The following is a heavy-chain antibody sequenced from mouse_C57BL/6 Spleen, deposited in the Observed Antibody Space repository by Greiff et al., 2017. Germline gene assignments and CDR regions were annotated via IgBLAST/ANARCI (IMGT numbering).Heavy chain of an antibody. V-gene: IGHV6-6*01. CDR1: GFTFSDAW. CDR2: IRNKANNHAT. J-gene: IGHJ4*01. D-gene: IGHD1-1*01. Sequence: EVKLVESGGGLVQPGGSMKLSCAASGFTFSDAWMDWVRQSPEKGLEWVAEIRNKANNHATYYAESVKGRFTISRDDSKSSVYLQMNSLRADDTGIYYCTRSRFSYYYAMDYWGQGTSVTVSS. CDR3: TRSRFSYYYAMDY.